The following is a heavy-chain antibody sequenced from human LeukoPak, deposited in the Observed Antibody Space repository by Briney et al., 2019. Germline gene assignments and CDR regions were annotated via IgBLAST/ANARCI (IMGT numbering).Heavy chain of an antibody. Sequence: SETLSLTCTVSGGSISSYYWSWIRQPAGKGLEWIGYIYYSGSTYYNPSLKSRVTISVDTSKNQFSLKLSSVTAADTAVYYCARARADYGGNPPGYFDYWGQGTLVTVSS. V-gene: IGHV4-59*06. J-gene: IGHJ4*02. CDR1: GGSISSYY. CDR3: ARARADYGGNPPGYFDY. D-gene: IGHD4-23*01. CDR2: IYYSGST.